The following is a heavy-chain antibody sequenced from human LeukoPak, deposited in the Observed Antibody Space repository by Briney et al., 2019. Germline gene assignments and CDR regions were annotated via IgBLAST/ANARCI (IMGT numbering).Heavy chain of an antibody. CDR2: IYYSGST. V-gene: IGHV4-59*01. D-gene: IGHD3-10*01. Sequence: SETLSLTCTVSGGSISSYYWSWIRQPPGKGLEWIGYIYYSGSTNYNLSLKSRVTISVDTSKNQFSLKLSSVTAADTAVYYCARGRLLWFGEFDYWGQGTLVTVSS. CDR1: GGSISSYY. J-gene: IGHJ4*02. CDR3: ARGRLLWFGEFDY.